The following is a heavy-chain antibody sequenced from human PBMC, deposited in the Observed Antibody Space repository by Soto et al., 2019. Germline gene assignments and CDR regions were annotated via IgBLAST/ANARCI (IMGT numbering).Heavy chain of an antibody. V-gene: IGHV1-69*01. CDR2: IIPIFGTA. D-gene: IGHD3-9*01. Sequence: QVQLVQSGAEVKKPGSSVKVSCKASGGTFSSYAISWVRQAPGQGLEWMGGIIPIFGTANYAQKFQGRVTVTADASASTAFMVLSSLSSEDAAVYYCARVAGDYDILPGYSPPHYYGMDVWGQGTTVTASS. CDR1: GGTFSSYA. J-gene: IGHJ6*02. CDR3: ARVAGDYDILPGYSPPHYYGMDV.